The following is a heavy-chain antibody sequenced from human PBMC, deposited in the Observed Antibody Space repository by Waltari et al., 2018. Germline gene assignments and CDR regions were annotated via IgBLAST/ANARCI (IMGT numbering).Heavy chain of an antibody. Sequence: EVHLVESGGALVQPGGSLRLSCAASGFTFSNSWMDGVRQAPGKGREWVANIKGDGSEKYYVDSVKGRFTISRDNDKNSLSLELNSLRVEDTAVYYCSWTLDYWGQGTLVTVSS. CDR2: IKGDGSEK. J-gene: IGHJ4*02. CDR1: GFTFSNSW. CDR3: SWTLDY. V-gene: IGHV3-7*01.